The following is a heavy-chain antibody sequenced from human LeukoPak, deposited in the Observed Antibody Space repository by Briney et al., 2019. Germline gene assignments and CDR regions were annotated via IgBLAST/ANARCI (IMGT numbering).Heavy chain of an antibody. CDR3: ARDPTAAGDNWFDP. CDR1: GYTFTGYY. V-gene: IGHV1-2*02. Sequence: ASVKVSCKASGYTFTGYYMHWVRQAPGQGLEWMGWINPNSGGTNYAQKFQGRVTMTRDTSISTAYMELSRLRSDDTAVYYCARDPTAAGDNWFDPWGQGTLVTVSS. D-gene: IGHD6-13*01. CDR2: INPNSGGT. J-gene: IGHJ5*02.